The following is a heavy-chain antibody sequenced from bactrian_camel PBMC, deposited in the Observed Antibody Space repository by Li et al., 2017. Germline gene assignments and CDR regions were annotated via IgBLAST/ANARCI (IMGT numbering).Heavy chain of an antibody. CDR1: RFISPTYC. CDR2: IHTAYGNT. J-gene: IGHJ4*01. V-gene: IGHV3S1*01. D-gene: IGHD2*01. Sequence: HVQLVESGGGSVQAGGSPKLSCVASRFISPTYCMAWFRQAPGKEREGVAVIHTAYGNTLLDDSVKGRFTISKDNAKNTLYLQMNSLKPEDTAVYYCAADDVTRRGSGGICYRRVYHFRGQGTQVTVS. CDR3: AADDVTRRGSGGICYRRVYHF.